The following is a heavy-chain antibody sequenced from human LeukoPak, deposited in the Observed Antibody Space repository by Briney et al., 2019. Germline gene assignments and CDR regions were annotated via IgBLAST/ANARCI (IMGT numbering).Heavy chain of an antibody. CDR3: ARGLGGSGSYFLTFDY. D-gene: IGHD1-26*01. CDR2: ISAYIGNT. CDR1: GYTFTSYS. Sequence: GASVKVCCKASGYTFTSYSVNWVRQAPGQGLEWMGWISAYIGNTKYAQMVQGRVTMTTDTSTSTAYMELRSLRSDDTAVYYCARGLGGSGSYFLTFDYWGQGTLVTVSS. J-gene: IGHJ4*02. V-gene: IGHV1-18*01.